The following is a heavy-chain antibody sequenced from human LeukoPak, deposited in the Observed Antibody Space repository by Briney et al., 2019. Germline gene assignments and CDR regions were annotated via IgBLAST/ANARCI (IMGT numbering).Heavy chain of an antibody. CDR3: ARKRITMIVVDPDAFDI. CDR1: VYTFTSYD. D-gene: IGHD3-22*01. V-gene: IGHV1-8*03. J-gene: IGHJ3*02. CDR2: MNPNSGNT. Sequence: ASVKVSCKASVYTFTSYDINWVRQATGQGVEWMGWMNPNSGNTGYAQKFQGRVTITRNTSISTAYMELSRLRSDDTAVYYCARKRITMIVVDPDAFDIWGQGTMVTVSS.